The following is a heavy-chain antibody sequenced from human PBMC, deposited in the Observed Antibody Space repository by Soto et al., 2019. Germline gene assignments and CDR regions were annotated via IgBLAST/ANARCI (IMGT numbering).Heavy chain of an antibody. CDR3: ARRGSGNYYDY. CDR1: GFTFSSYA. D-gene: IGHD1-26*01. V-gene: IGHV3-23*01. CDR2: ISGSGDST. Sequence: EVQLLESGGGLVQPGGSLRLSCAASGFTFSSYAMRWVRQAPVKGLEWVSAISGSGDSTYYADSVKGRFTISRDNSKNTLYLQINSLRAEDTAVYYCARRGSGNYYDYWGQGTLVTVSS. J-gene: IGHJ4*02.